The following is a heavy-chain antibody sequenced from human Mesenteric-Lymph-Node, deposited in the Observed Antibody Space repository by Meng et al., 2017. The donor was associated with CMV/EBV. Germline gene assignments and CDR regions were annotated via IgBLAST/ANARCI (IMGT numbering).Heavy chain of an antibody. V-gene: IGHV6-1*01. CDR2: TYYMSRWYN. Sequence: SETLSLTCAISGASVSSDVAAWNWIRQSPSRGLEWLGRTYYMSRWYNDYAESVKSRIVVSPDTSKNQFSLQLKSLSLEDTAVYYCARGRRNYYGMDVWGQGTTVTVSS. J-gene: IGHJ6*02. CDR1: GASVSSDVAA. D-gene: IGHD5-24*01. CDR3: ARGRRNYYGMDV.